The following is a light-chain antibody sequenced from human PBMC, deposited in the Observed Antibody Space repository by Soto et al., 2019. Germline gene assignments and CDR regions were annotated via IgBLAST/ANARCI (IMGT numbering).Light chain of an antibody. CDR1: QSVSSSY. Sequence: EIVLTQSPGTLSLSPGERATLSCRASQSVSSSYLAWYQQKPGQAPSLLIYGASSRATGIPDRFSGSESGTDFTLTISRLEPEDFAVYYCQQYGSSLMYTFGQGTKLEIK. CDR3: QQYGSSLMYT. CDR2: GAS. V-gene: IGKV3-20*01. J-gene: IGKJ2*01.